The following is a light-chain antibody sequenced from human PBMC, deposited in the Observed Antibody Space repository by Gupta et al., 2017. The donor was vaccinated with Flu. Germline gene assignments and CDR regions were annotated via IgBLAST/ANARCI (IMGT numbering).Light chain of an antibody. J-gene: IGKJ4*01. Sequence: DIVMTQPPDSLHVYLSERATLNGKASQCVLYSPNNKNYLAWYHQKQGKPPKLCFYWASSRESGVPDRFSGSGSGTDFTLPFTSLHAEDVAVYYCHQYFITPPLTFGEGTQVEIK. V-gene: IGKV4-1*01. CDR1: QCVLYSPNNKNY. CDR2: WAS. CDR3: HQYFITPPLT.